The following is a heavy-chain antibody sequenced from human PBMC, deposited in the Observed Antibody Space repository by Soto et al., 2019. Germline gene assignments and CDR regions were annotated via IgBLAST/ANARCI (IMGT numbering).Heavy chain of an antibody. CDR3: AKARTTGTTLVDSVLGGLKYYYYYYMDV. Sequence: EVQLLESGGGLVQPGGSLRLSCAASGFTFSSYAMSWVRQAPGKGLEWVSAISGSGGSTYYADSVKGRFTISRDNSKNTLYLQMNSLRAEDTAVYYCAKARTTGTTLVDSVLGGLKYYYYYYMDVWGKGTTVTVSS. D-gene: IGHD1-1*01. CDR2: ISGSGGST. J-gene: IGHJ6*03. V-gene: IGHV3-23*01. CDR1: GFTFSSYA.